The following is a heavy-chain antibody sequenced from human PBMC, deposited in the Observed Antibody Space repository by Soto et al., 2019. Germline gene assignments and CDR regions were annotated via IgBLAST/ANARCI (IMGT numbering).Heavy chain of an antibody. D-gene: IGHD3-22*01. J-gene: IGHJ5*01. CDR3: AKGPDVSGYYHNWFDS. Sequence: EVHLLESGGALVQPGGSLTLSCAASGFSFSDYAMSWVRKAPGKGLEWVSSISRTGDSAYYADSVKGRFAISRDRYKNRLSLQINSLIVEDTAVYYCAKGPDVSGYYHNWFDSWGQGTMITVSS. CDR1: GFSFSDYA. V-gene: IGHV3-23*01. CDR2: ISRTGDSA.